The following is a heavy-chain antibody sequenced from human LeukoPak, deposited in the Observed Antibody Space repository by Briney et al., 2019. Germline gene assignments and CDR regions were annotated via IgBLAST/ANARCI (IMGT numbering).Heavy chain of an antibody. CDR1: GGSFSSSY. Sequence: PSETLSLTCAVYGGSFSSSYWTWIRQPPGKGLERIGEINHSGSTNYNPSLKSRVTISLDTSKNQFSLRLSSVTAADTAVYYCARDGTRTNYDYWGQGTLVSVSS. J-gene: IGHJ4*02. V-gene: IGHV4-34*01. CDR2: INHSGST. CDR3: ARDGTRTNYDY. D-gene: IGHD1-14*01.